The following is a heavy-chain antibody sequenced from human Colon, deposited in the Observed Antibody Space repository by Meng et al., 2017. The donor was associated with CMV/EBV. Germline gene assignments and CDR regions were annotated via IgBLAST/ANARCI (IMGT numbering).Heavy chain of an antibody. D-gene: IGHD1-26*01. J-gene: IGHJ6*02. CDR1: GFTFSSYG. V-gene: IGHV3-30*02. Sequence: GGSLILSCAASGFTFSSYGMVWVRQAPGKGLEWVAFIQYDGNTKHYADSMKGRFTISRDNFNNTLHLHMDGLRVEDTAVYYCAKEAGGAHYGLDVWGQGTTVTVSS. CDR2: IQYDGNTK. CDR3: AKEAGGAHYGLDV.